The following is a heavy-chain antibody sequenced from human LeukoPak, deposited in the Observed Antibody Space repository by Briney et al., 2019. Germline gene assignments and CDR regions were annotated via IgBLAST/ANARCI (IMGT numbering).Heavy chain of an antibody. Sequence: SETLSLTCTVSGASISSYYWTWIRQPPGKGLEWIGYIHYSGDTKCNPSLKSRVTISVDTSKNQVSLQLNSVTAADTAVYYCAGYCGGGSCADSWGQGTLVTVSS. V-gene: IGHV4-59*08. CDR1: GASISSYY. CDR2: IHYSGDT. CDR3: AGYCGGGSCADS. J-gene: IGHJ4*02. D-gene: IGHD2-15*01.